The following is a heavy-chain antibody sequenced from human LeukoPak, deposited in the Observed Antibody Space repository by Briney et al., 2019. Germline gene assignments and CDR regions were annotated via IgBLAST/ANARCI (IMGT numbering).Heavy chain of an antibody. D-gene: IGHD1-26*01. CDR1: GFTFSTYN. V-gene: IGHV3-48*01. J-gene: IGHJ4*02. CDR2: ISSSSNTI. CDR3: ASGGIYYGAAFDF. Sequence: PGGSLRLSCAASGFTFSTYNMNWVRQAPGKGLEWVSYISSSSNTIYYADSVKGRFTISRDNAKNSLYLQMNSLRAEDTAMYYCASGGIYYGAAFDFWGQGSLVTVSA.